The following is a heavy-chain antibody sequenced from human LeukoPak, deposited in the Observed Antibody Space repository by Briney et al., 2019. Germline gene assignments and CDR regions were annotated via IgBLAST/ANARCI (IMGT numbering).Heavy chain of an antibody. V-gene: IGHV3-30*18. CDR3: AKDTGRGGNPGSPYYYYYGMDV. D-gene: IGHD4-23*01. Sequence: GGSLRLSCAASGFTFSSYGMHWVRRAPGRGLEWVAVISYDGSNKYYAASVKGRFTISRDNSKNTLYLQMNSLRAEDTAVYYCAKDTGRGGNPGSPYYYYYGMDVWGQGTTVTVSS. J-gene: IGHJ6*02. CDR1: GFTFSSYG. CDR2: ISYDGSNK.